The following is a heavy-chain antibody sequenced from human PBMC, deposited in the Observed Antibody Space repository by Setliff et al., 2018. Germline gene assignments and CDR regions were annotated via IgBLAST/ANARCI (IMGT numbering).Heavy chain of an antibody. Sequence: ASVKVSCKAPGYTFTSYGISWVRQAPGQGLEWMGWINPNSGGTNYAQKFQGWVTMTRDTSISTAYMELRSLRSDDTAVYYCARDRREAFDIWGQGTMVTVSS. J-gene: IGHJ3*02. CDR3: ARDRREAFDI. CDR1: GYTFTSYG. V-gene: IGHV1-2*04. CDR2: INPNSGGT.